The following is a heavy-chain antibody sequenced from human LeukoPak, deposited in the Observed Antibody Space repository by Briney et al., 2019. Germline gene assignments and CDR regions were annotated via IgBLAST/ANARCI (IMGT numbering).Heavy chain of an antibody. CDR1: GFTFSSYS. Sequence: GGSLRLSCAASGFTFSSYSMNWVRQAPGKGLEWVSYISSSSSTIYYADSVKGRFTISRDNSKNTLYLQMNSLRAEDTAVYYCARSKVPNDAFDIWGQGTMVTVSS. CDR3: ARSKVPNDAFDI. V-gene: IGHV3-48*01. J-gene: IGHJ3*02. CDR2: ISSSSSTI.